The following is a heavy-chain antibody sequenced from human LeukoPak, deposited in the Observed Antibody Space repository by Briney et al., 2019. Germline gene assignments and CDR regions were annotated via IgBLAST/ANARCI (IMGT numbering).Heavy chain of an antibody. CDR1: GFTFGDYY. D-gene: IGHD6-19*01. CDR2: ISSSASTI. Sequence: GGSLRLSCAASGFTFGDYYMSWIRQAPGKGLEWVSYISSSASTIHYADSVKGRFTISRDNAKNSLYLQMNSLRAEDTAVYYCARDYEYSSGWYAGGDYWGQGTLVTVSS. V-gene: IGHV3-11*04. J-gene: IGHJ4*02. CDR3: ARDYEYSSGWYAGGDY.